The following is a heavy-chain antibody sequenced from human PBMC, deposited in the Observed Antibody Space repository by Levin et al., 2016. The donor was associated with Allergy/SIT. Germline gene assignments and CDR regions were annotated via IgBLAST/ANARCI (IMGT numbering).Heavy chain of an antibody. J-gene: IGHJ4*02. CDR3: ARDLSFYSGSDS. Sequence: GGSLRLSCAASGFSFSSHGMNWVRQPPGKGLEWISYISSRRSTIYYADSVKGRFTISRDNAKNSLYLQMNSLRVEDTAVYYCARDLSFYSGSDSWGQGTLVTVSS. CDR1: GFSFSSHG. D-gene: IGHD3-10*01. CDR2: ISSRRSTI. V-gene: IGHV3-48*01.